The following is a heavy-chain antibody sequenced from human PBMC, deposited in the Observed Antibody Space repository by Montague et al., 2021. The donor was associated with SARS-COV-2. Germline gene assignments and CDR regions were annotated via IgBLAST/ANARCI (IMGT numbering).Heavy chain of an antibody. J-gene: IGHJ4*02. Sequence: SETRSLTCAVYGGSFSGHSWSWVRQPPGKGLEWIGEVSESGSINYNPSLRSRVTISVDTSKSQFSLKLSSVTAADTGVYYCARWDPQTLTLIGLRGKSASDYWGQGTLVTVSS. CDR1: GGSFSGHS. CDR2: VSESGSI. V-gene: IGHV4-34*01. CDR3: ARWDPQTLTLIGLRGKSASDY. D-gene: IGHD4-23*01.